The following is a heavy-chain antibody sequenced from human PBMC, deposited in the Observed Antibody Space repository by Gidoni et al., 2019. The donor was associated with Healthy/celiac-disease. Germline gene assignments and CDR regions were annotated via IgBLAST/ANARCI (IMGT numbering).Heavy chain of an antibody. Sequence: QVQLVESGGGVVQPGRSLRLSCAASGFPFSSYGMHWVRQAPGKGLEWVAVIWYDGSNKYYADSVKGRFTISRDNSKNTLYLQMNSLRAEDTAVYYCARGRYYDFWSGYRNYYYGMDVWGQGTTVTVSS. CDR1: GFPFSSYG. J-gene: IGHJ6*02. CDR2: IWYDGSNK. V-gene: IGHV3-33*01. CDR3: ARGRYYDFWSGYRNYYYGMDV. D-gene: IGHD3-3*01.